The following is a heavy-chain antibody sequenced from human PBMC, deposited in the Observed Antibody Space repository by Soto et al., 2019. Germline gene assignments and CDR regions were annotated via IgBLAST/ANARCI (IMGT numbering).Heavy chain of an antibody. D-gene: IGHD6-6*01. Sequence: EVQLVESGGGLVQPGGSLRLSCAASGFTFSNYNMNWVRQAPGKGLEWVSYISFTISTIYYADSVKGRFTISRDNAKNSLYLQMNRLRDEDTAVYYCARGGITARPGFWARPDSRYYYYAMDVWGQGTTVTGSS. CDR1: GFTFSNYN. V-gene: IGHV3-48*02. J-gene: IGHJ6*02. CDR2: ISFTISTI. CDR3: ARGGITARPGFWARPDSRYYYYAMDV.